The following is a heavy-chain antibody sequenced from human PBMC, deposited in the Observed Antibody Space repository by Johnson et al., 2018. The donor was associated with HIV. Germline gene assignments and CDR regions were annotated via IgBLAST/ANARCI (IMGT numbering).Heavy chain of an antibody. D-gene: IGHD6-6*01. CDR3: AREESSSSRDGFDI. V-gene: IGHV3-9*01. Sequence: VQLVESGGGLVQPGRSLRLSCAASGFTFDDYAMHWVRQAPGKGLEWVSGISWNSGRIGYADSVKGRFTISRDNSKNTLYLQMNSLRVEDTAVYYCAREESSSSRDGFDIWGQGTMVTVSS. J-gene: IGHJ3*02. CDR2: ISWNSGRI. CDR1: GFTFDDYA.